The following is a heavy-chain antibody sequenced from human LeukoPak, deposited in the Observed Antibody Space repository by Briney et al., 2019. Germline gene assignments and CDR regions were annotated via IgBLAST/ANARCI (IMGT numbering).Heavy chain of an antibody. CDR2: ISAYNGNT. CDR3: ARDRRILTGYSTQNWFDP. Sequence: ASVKVSCKASGYTFTSYGISWVRQAPGQGLEWMGWISAYNGNTNYAQKLQGRVTMTTDTSTSTAYMELRSLRSDDTAVYYCARDRRILTGYSTQNWFDPWGQGTLVTVSS. CDR1: GYTFTSYG. V-gene: IGHV1-18*01. J-gene: IGHJ5*02. D-gene: IGHD3-9*01.